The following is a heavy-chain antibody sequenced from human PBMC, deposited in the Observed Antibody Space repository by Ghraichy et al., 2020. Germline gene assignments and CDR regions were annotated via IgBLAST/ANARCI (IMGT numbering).Heavy chain of an antibody. CDR1: GFTFSSYS. D-gene: IGHD3-10*01. CDR3: ARDPITMVRGVTALGGYYYYGMDV. Sequence: GVLRLSCAASGFTFSSYSMNWVRQAPGKGLEWVSYISSSSSTIYYADSVKGRFTISRDNAKNSLYLQMNSLRDEDTAVYYCARDPITMVRGVTALGGYYYYGMDVWGQGTTVTVSS. V-gene: IGHV3-48*02. CDR2: ISSSSSTI. J-gene: IGHJ6*02.